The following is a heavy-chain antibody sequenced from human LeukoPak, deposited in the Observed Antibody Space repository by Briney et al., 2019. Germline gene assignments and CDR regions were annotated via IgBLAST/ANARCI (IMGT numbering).Heavy chain of an antibody. D-gene: IGHD3-16*02. CDR3: ARGDYVWGSYPQYYFDY. J-gene: IGHJ4*02. CDR1: GGSFSGYY. V-gene: IGHV4-34*01. Sequence: PSETLSLTCAVYGGSFSGYYWSWIRQPPGKGREWIGEINHSGSTNYNPSLKSRVTISVDTTKNQFSLKLSSVTAADTAVYYCARGDYVWGSYPQYYFDYWGQGTLVTVSS. CDR2: INHSGST.